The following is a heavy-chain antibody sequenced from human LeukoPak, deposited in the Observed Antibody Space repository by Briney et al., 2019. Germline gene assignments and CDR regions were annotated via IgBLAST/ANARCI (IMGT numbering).Heavy chain of an antibody. CDR3: TKYGGSPANYFDS. CDR2: VHKTGSI. V-gene: IGHV4-59*08. Sequence: SETLSLTCTVSGDSISAYYWSWVRQPPGKGLEWIMFVHKTGSINYNPSLKSRATISMDTSNSQFSLHVNSVTAADTAVYYCTKYGGSPANYFDSWGPGTLVTVSP. D-gene: IGHD1-26*01. CDR1: GDSISAYY. J-gene: IGHJ4*02.